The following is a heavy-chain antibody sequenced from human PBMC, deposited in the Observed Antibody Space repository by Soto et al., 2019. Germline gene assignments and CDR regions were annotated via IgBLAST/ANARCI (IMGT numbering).Heavy chain of an antibody. V-gene: IGHV1-18*01. D-gene: IGHD2-21*02. J-gene: IGHJ6*02. CDR3: ARVSSVVTPDYYYYYGMDV. CDR2: ISAYNGNT. CDR1: GYTFTSYG. Sequence: ASVKVSCKASGYTFTSYGISWVRQAPGQGLEWMGWISAYNGNTNYAQKLQGRVTMTTDTSTSTAYMELRSLRSDDTAVYYCARVSSVVTPDYYYYYGMDVWGQGTTVTVSS.